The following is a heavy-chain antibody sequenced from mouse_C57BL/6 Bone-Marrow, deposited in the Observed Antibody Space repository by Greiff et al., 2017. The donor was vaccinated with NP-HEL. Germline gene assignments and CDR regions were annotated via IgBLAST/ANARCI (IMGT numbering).Heavy chain of an antibody. CDR3: TTGSSGYYLDY. CDR1: GFNIKDDY. Sequence: VQLQQSGAELVRPGASVKLSCTASGFNIKDDYMHWVKQRPEQGLEWIGWIDPENGDTEYASKFQGKATITADTSSNTAYLQLSSLTSEDTAVYYCTTGSSGYYLDYWGHGTTLTVSS. CDR2: IDPENGDT. D-gene: IGHD3-2*02. J-gene: IGHJ2*01. V-gene: IGHV14-4*01.